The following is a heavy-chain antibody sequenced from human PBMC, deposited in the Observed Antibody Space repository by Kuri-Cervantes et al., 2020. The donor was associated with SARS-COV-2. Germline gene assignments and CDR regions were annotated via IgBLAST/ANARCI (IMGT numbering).Heavy chain of an antibody. CDR3: ARDEEGGCSSTSCFLYGYGMDV. Sequence: GESLKISCAASGFTFSSYSMNWVRQAPGKGLEWVSSTSSSSSYIYYADSVKGRFTISRDNAKNSLYLQMNSLRAEDTAVYYCARDEEGGCSSTSCFLYGYGMDVWGQGTTVTVSS. CDR2: TSSSSSYI. D-gene: IGHD2-2*01. V-gene: IGHV3-21*01. CDR1: GFTFSSYS. J-gene: IGHJ6*02.